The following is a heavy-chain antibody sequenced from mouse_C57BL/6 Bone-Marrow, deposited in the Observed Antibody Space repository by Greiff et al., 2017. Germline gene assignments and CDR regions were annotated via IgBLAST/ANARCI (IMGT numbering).Heavy chain of an antibody. CDR2: INPNNGGT. CDR1: GYTFTDYY. V-gene: IGHV1-26*01. Sequence: VQLQQSGPELVKPGASVKISCKASGYTFTDYYMNWVKQSHGKSLEWIGDINPNNGGTSYNQKFKGKATLTVDKASSTAYMELRSLTSEDSAVYDCARAAYGSIAMDYWGQGTSVTVSS. D-gene: IGHD1-1*01. J-gene: IGHJ4*01. CDR3: ARAAYGSIAMDY.